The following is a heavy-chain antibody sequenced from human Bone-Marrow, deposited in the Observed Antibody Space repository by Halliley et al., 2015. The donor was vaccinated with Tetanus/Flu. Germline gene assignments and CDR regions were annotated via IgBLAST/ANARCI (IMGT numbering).Heavy chain of an antibody. J-gene: IGHJ6*02. Sequence: TLSLTCTVSGDSINSSSWWNWVRQSPGKGLEWIGEISQSGSSNYNPSLKSRATLSVDKSNNQFSLRLSSVTAADTAVYYCASQQPAYYDDTYHYYGLDVWGQGTTVTVSS. CDR3: ASQQPAYYDDTYHYYGLDV. CDR1: GDSINSSSW. D-gene: IGHD3-22*01. CDR2: ISQSGSS. V-gene: IGHV4-4*02.